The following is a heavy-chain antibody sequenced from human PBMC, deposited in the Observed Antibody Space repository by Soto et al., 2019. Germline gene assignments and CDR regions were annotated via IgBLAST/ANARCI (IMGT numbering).Heavy chain of an antibody. CDR2: LYNSGTT. Sequence: QMQLQESGPGLVKPSETLSLTCTVSGGSISSYYWSWIRQPPGEGLEWIGYLYNSGTTNYNPSLNSRFTIAVDTSKNQISQNLESVTAAATAVYYCASDYMDVWGQGTTVTVAS. V-gene: IGHV4-59*01. CDR1: GGSISSYY. CDR3: ASDYMDV. J-gene: IGHJ6*02.